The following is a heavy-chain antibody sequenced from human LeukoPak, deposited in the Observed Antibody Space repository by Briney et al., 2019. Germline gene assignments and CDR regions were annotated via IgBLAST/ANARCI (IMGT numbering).Heavy chain of an antibody. CDR2: ISGSGGST. Sequence: GGSLRLSCAASGFTFSSYAMSWVRRAPGKGLEWVSAISGSGGSTYYADSVKGRFTISRDNSKNTLYLQMNSLRAEDTAVYYCAKDESFSSGATSDYWGQGTLVTVSS. CDR3: AKDESFSSGATSDY. J-gene: IGHJ4*02. D-gene: IGHD3-22*01. V-gene: IGHV3-23*01. CDR1: GFTFSSYA.